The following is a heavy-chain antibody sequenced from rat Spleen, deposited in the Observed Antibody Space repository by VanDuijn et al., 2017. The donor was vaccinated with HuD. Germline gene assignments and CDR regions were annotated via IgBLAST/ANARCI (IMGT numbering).Heavy chain of an antibody. Sequence: EVQLQESGPGLVRPSQSLSLTCSVTGYSITSSYRWNWIRKFPGNKLEWMGYINSAGSTNYNPSLKSRISITRDTSKNQFFLQVNSVTTEDTATYFCTRVDTMGTEDYWGQGVMVTVSS. J-gene: IGHJ2*01. CDR1: GYSITSSYR. CDR3: TRVDTMGTEDY. D-gene: IGHD1-7*01. V-gene: IGHV3-3*01. CDR2: INSAGST.